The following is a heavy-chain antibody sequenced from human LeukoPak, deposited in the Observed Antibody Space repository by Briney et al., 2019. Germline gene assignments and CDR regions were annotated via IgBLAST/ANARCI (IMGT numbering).Heavy chain of an antibody. Sequence: GGSLRLSCAASGFSFSSYWMSWVRQAPGKGLLWVSRLSGDGSSTKYADSLKGRFTISRDNAKNTLYLQMSSLRAEDTAVYFCARASTTVPNLLDNWGQGTLVTVSS. D-gene: IGHD4-17*01. CDR1: GFSFSSYW. J-gene: IGHJ4*02. CDR2: LSGDGSST. CDR3: ARASTTVPNLLDN. V-gene: IGHV3-74*03.